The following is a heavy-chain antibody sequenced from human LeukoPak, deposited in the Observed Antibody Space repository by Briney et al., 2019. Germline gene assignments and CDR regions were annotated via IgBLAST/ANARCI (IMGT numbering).Heavy chain of an antibody. CDR2: IYYSGST. CDR3: ARDLRGSSSWYRQYYYYYMDV. Sequence: SETLSLTCTVSGGSISSSSYYWGWIRQPPGKGLEWIGSIYYSGSTYYNPSLKSRVTISVDTSKNQFSLKLSSVTAADTAVYYCARDLRGSSSWYRQYYYYYMDVWGKGTTVTVSS. V-gene: IGHV4-39*07. CDR1: GGSISSSSYY. D-gene: IGHD6-13*01. J-gene: IGHJ6*03.